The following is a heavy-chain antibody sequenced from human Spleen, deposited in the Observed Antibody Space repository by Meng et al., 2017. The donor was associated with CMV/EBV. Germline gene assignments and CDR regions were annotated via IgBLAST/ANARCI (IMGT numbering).Heavy chain of an antibody. Sequence: GESLKISCAASGFTFSSYAMHWVRQAPGKGLEWVAVISYDGSNKYYADSVKGRFTISRDNSKNTLYLQMNSLRAEDTAVYYCSVWGILTDDAFDIWGQGTMVTVSS. J-gene: IGHJ3*02. D-gene: IGHD3-9*01. CDR1: GFTFSSYA. CDR2: ISYDGSNK. CDR3: SVWGILTDDAFDI. V-gene: IGHV3-30-3*01.